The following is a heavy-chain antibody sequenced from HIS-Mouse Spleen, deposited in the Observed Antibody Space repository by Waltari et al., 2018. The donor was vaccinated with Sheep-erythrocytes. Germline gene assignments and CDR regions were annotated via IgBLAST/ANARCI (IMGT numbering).Heavy chain of an antibody. CDR3: AREKTSSSSFDY. D-gene: IGHD6-6*01. CDR2: ISSSGSTI. J-gene: IGHJ4*02. V-gene: IGHV3-11*01. Sequence: GKGLEWVSYISSSGSTIYYADSVKGRFTISRDNAKNSLYLQMNSLRAEDTAVYYCAREKTSSSSFDYWGQGTLVTVSS.